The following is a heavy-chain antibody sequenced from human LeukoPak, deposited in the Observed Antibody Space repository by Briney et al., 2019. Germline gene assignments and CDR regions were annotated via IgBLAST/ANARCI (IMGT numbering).Heavy chain of an antibody. D-gene: IGHD5-18*01. CDR1: GGSISGYY. V-gene: IGHV4-59*01. J-gene: IGHJ4*02. CDR2: IYSSGIT. Sequence: SETLSLTCAVSGGSISGYYWSWIRQPPGKGLEWIAYIYSSGITSYNPSLQSRVTISIDTSKNQSSLRLSSVTAADTAVYYCARAGGYSYRVDYWGQGTLVTVSS. CDR3: ARAGGYSYRVDY.